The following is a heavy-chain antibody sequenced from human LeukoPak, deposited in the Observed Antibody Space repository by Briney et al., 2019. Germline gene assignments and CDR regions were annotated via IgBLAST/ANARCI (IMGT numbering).Heavy chain of an antibody. D-gene: IGHD3-10*01. J-gene: IGHJ4*02. CDR3: TRIYGSGSYLCDY. Sequence: PGRSLRLSCTASGFIFGDYGLSWVRQAPGKGLEWVDFIRSKAYGGTTEYAASVKGRFTISRDDSKSIAYLQMNRLKTEDTAVYYCTRIYGSGSYLCDYWGQGTLVIVSS. V-gene: IGHV3-49*04. CDR1: GFIFGDYG. CDR2: IRSKAYGGTT.